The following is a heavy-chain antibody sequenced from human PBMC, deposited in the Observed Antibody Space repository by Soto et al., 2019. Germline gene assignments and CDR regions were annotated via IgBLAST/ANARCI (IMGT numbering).Heavy chain of an antibody. CDR3: VRDTMRPSAAASLDY. D-gene: IGHD6-13*01. V-gene: IGHV3-48*03. CDR1: GFTFSTYE. Sequence: GGSLRLSCAASGFTFSTYEFNWVRQAPGRGLEWISYISVSGNIIKYADSVKGRFTISRDNAENSLHLHMSSLRVDDTAVYFCVRDTMRPSAAASLDYWGQGTQVTVSS. CDR2: ISVSGNII. J-gene: IGHJ4*02.